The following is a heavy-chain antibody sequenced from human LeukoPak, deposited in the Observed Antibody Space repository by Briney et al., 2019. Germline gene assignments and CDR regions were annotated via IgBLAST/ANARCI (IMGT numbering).Heavy chain of an antibody. CDR2: ISYDGSNK. Sequence: GGSLRLSCAASGFTFSSYATHWVRQAPGKGLEWVAVISYDGSNKYYADSVKGRFTIPRDNSKNTLYLQMNSLRAEDTAVYYCARDLGTMVRGVISNWFDPWGQGTLVTVSS. D-gene: IGHD3-10*01. J-gene: IGHJ5*02. CDR3: ARDLGTMVRGVISNWFDP. CDR1: GFTFSSYA. V-gene: IGHV3-30-3*01.